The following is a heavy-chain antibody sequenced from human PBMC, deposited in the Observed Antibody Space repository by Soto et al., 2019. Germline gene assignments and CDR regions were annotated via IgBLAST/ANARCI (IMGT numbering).Heavy chain of an antibody. CDR3: ARVRDDGYSGYDWVYGMDV. CDR2: IKQDGSEK. CDR1: GFTFSSYW. J-gene: IGHJ6*01. Sequence: PGGSLRLSCAASGFTFSSYWMSWVRQAPGKGLEWVANIKQDGSEKYYVDSVKGRFTISRDNAKNSLYLQMNSLRAEDTAVYYCARVRDDGYSGYDWVYGMDVWGQGTKVTVSS. D-gene: IGHD5-12*01. V-gene: IGHV3-7*01.